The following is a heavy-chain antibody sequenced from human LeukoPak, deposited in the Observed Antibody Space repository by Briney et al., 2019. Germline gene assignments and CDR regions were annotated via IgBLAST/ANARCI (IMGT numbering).Heavy chain of an antibody. J-gene: IGHJ4*02. D-gene: IGHD2-15*01. V-gene: IGHV3-20*04. CDR1: GFTFDDYD. Sequence: PGGSLRLSCAASGFTFDDYDMSWVRQAPGKGLEWVSGINWNGGSTGYADSVKGRFTISRDNAKNMLYLEMNSLSTEDTAVYYCAKVRYCSGVNCYPDDNWGQGTLVTVSS. CDR2: INWNGGST. CDR3: AKVRYCSGVNCYPDDN.